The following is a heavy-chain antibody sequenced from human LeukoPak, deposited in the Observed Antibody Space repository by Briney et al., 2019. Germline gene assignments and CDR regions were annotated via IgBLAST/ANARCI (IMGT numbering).Heavy chain of an antibody. V-gene: IGHV3-48*01. J-gene: IGHJ4*02. CDR1: GFTFSSYS. Sequence: GGSLRLSCAASGFTFSSYSMNWARQAPGKGLEWVSYISSSSSTIYYADSVKGRFTISRDNAKNSLYLQMNSLRAEDTAVYYCASSRSGNFFGDWGQGTLVTVSS. CDR3: ASSRSGNFFGD. D-gene: IGHD3-3*01. CDR2: ISSSSSTI.